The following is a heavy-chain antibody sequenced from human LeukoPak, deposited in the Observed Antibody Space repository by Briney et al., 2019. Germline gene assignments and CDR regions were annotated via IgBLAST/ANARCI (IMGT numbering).Heavy chain of an antibody. CDR2: INQDGSQK. Sequence: PGGSLRLSCAASGFTFNDYALHWVRQAPGKGLEWVANINQDGSQKYYVDSVKGRFTISRDNAKNSLYLQMNSLRAEDTAVYYCARALAAAGSYWGQGTLVTVSS. J-gene: IGHJ4*02. CDR3: ARALAAAGSY. D-gene: IGHD6-25*01. CDR1: GFTFNDYA. V-gene: IGHV3-7*01.